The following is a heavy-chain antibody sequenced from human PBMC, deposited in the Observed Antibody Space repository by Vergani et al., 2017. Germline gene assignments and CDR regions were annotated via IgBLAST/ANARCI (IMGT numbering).Heavy chain of an antibody. J-gene: IGHJ6*02. CDR2: IYSGGST. D-gene: IGHD3-16*02. V-gene: IGHV3-66*01. CDR3: ARDLSSWRFLSVKGPPDKYYYYGMDV. CDR1: GFTVSSNY. Sequence: VQLVESGGGLVQPGGSLRLSCAASGFTVSSNYMSWVRQAPGKGLEWVSVIYSGGSTYYADSVKGRFTISRDNSKNTLYLQMNSLRAEDTAVYYCARDLSSWRFLSVKGPPDKYYYYGMDVWGQGTTVTVSS.